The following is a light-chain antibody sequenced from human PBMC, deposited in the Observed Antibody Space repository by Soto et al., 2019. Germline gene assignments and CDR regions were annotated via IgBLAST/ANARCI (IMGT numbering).Light chain of an antibody. J-gene: IGKJ1*01. CDR2: AAS. Sequence: IRMTQSPSSLSASTGDRVTITCRASQYITSYLAWYQQKPGKAPKLLIYAASTLQSGVPSRFSGSGSGTDFTLTITCLQSEDFATYYCQQYYSYPRTFGQGTKVDIK. V-gene: IGKV1-8*01. CDR1: QYITSY. CDR3: QQYYSYPRT.